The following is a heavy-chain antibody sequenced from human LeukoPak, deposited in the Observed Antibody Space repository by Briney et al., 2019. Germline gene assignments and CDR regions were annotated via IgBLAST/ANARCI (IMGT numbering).Heavy chain of an antibody. J-gene: IGHJ4*02. D-gene: IGHD6-13*01. CDR3: ARKYSSSWGLRPNLRFDY. CDR2: ISGSGGST. V-gene: IGHV3-66*01. CDR1: GFNITSNY. Sequence: GGSLRLSCAASGFNITSNYMNWVRQAPGKGLEWVSAISGSGGSTYYADSVKGRFTISRDNSKNTLYLQMNSLRAEDTAVYYCARKYSSSWGLRPNLRFDYWGQGTLVTVSS.